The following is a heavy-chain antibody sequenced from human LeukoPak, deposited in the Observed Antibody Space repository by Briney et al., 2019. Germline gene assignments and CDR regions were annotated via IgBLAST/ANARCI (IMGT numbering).Heavy chain of an antibody. CDR1: GFTFNTYA. CDR2: ISANGVRT. CDR3: AKDLPYGDYGYYYYGMDV. J-gene: IGHJ6*02. V-gene: IGHV3-23*01. Sequence: GGSLRLSCAASGFTFNTYAMSWVRQAPGKGLEWVSLISANGVRTFYADSVKGRFIISRDNSKNTLYLQMNSLRAEDTAVYYCAKDLPYGDYGYYYYGMDVWGQGTTVTVSS. D-gene: IGHD4-17*01.